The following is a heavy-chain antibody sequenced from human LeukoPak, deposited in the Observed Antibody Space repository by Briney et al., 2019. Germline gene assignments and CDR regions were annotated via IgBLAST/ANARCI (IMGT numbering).Heavy chain of an antibody. CDR1: VYSLSSGYY. CDR3: ARDVRQLEPNRDWFDP. D-gene: IGHD1-1*01. V-gene: IGHV4-38-2*02. CDR2: IYHSGST. Sequence: SETLSLTCAVSVYSLSSGYYWGWTRQPPGKGLEWIESIYHSGSTYYNQSLKSRVTISVDTSKNQFSLELSSVTAADTAVYYCARDVRQLEPNRDWFDPGGQGTLVAVS. J-gene: IGHJ5*02.